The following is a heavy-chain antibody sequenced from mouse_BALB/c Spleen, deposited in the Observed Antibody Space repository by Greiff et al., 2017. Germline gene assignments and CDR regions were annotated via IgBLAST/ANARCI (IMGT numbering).Heavy chain of an antibody. CDR2: IRNKANGYTT. Sequence: EVKVVESGGGLVQPGGSLRLSCATSGFTFTDYYMSWVRQPPGKALEWLGFIRNKANGYTTEYSASVKGRFTISRDNSQSILYLQMNTLRAEDSATYYCARVSPLYFDYWGQGTTLTVSS. D-gene: IGHD6-1*01. CDR3: ARVSPLYFDY. V-gene: IGHV7-3*02. CDR1: GFTFTDYY. J-gene: IGHJ2*01.